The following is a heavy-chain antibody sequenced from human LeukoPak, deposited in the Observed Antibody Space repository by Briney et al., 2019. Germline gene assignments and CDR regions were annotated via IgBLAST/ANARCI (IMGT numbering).Heavy chain of an antibody. Sequence: SETLSLTCTVSGASISDYYWSWIRQAAGKGLEWIWRIYITGSTSYNPSLKRRVTMSLDTSKHQFSLLLYSVTAADTAVYYCARRATSSWYYDYWGQGALVTVSS. CDR2: IYITGST. CDR3: ARRATSSWYYDY. CDR1: GASISDYY. J-gene: IGHJ4*02. D-gene: IGHD6-13*01. V-gene: IGHV4-4*07.